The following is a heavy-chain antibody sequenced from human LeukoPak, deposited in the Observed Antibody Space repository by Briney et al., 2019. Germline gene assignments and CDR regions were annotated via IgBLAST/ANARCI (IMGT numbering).Heavy chain of an antibody. J-gene: IGHJ5*02. CDR1: GFTVSSNY. CDR3: ARTVTMVRGVIAEYNWFDP. V-gene: IGHV3-53*04. Sequence: GGSLRLSCAASGFTVSSNYMSCVRQAPGKGLEWVSVIYSGGSTYYADSVKGRFTISRHNSKKTLYLQMNSLRAEDTAVYYCARTVTMVRGVIAEYNWFDPWGQGTLVTVSS. D-gene: IGHD3-10*01. CDR2: IYSGGST.